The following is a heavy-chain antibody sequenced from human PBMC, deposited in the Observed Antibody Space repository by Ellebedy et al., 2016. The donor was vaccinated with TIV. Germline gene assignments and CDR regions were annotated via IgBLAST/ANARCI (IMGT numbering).Heavy chain of an antibody. J-gene: IGHJ4*02. V-gene: IGHV3-23*01. D-gene: IGHD2-15*01. CDR3: AKDLDCSGGSCYDGPDY. CDR1: GFTFSSYA. Sequence: PGGSLRLSCAASGFTFSSYAMIWVRQAPGKGLAWVSTISGSGGTTYYADSVKGRFTISRDKSKKTLSLQMNSLRAEDTAMYYGAKDLDCSGGSCYDGPDYWGQGTLVTVSS. CDR2: ISGSGGTT.